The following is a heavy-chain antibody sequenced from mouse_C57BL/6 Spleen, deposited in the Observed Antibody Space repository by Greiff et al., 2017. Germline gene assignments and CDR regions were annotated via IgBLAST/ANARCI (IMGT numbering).Heavy chain of an antibody. CDR1: GYTFTSYW. CDR2: IDPSDSYT. D-gene: IGHD2-1*01. V-gene: IGHV1-69*01. Sequence: VQLQQPGAELVMPGASVKLSCKASGYTFTSYWMHWVKQRPGQGLEWIGEIDPSDSYTNYNQKFKGKSTLTVDKSSSTAYMQLSSLTSEDSAVYYCAREGDCNYERFAYWGQGTLVTVSA. J-gene: IGHJ3*01. CDR3: AREGDCNYERFAY.